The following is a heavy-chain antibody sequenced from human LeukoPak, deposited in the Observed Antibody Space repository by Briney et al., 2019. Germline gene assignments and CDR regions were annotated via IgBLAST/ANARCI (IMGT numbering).Heavy chain of an antibody. Sequence: SEALCLTCTVSGGSVTRYYWSWIRQSPGKGLEWIGYIDDRRNSNHNPSLKSRVTLSLDTSKKQFSLTLTSVTAADTAVYYCARSLRQGHGLTVTTGGPPYYYITDVWGQGTTVTVSS. CDR1: GGSVTRYY. D-gene: IGHD4-11*01. V-gene: IGHV4-59*02. J-gene: IGHJ6*02. CDR2: IDDRRNS. CDR3: ARSLRQGHGLTVTTGGPPYYYITDV.